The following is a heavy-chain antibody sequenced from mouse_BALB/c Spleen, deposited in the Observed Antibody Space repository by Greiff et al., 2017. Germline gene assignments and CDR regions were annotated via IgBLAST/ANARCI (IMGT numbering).Heavy chain of an antibody. J-gene: IGHJ3*01. Sequence: EVKLVESGGGLVKPGGSLKLSCAASGFTFRDYYMHWVRQTPEKRLEWVATISDGGSYTYYPDSVKGRFTISRDKATNNLYLQMSSLMSEDTALYYCARGGYGNYVAYGGKGTLVTVSA. D-gene: IGHD2-10*02. CDR3: ARGGYGNYVAY. V-gene: IGHV5-4*02. CDR1: GFTFRDYY. CDR2: ISDGGSYT.